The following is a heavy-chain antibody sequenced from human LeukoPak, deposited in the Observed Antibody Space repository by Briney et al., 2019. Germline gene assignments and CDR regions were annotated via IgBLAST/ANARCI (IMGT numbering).Heavy chain of an antibody. D-gene: IGHD4-17*01. V-gene: IGHV4-59*01. CDR3: ARVDGDYEIDY. Sequence: PSETLSLTCTVSGGSISSYYWSWIRQPPGKGLEWIGYIYYSGSTNYNPSLKSRVTISVDTSKNQFSLKLSSVTAADTAVYYCARVDGDYEIDYWGQGTLVTASS. J-gene: IGHJ4*02. CDR1: GGSISSYY. CDR2: IYYSGST.